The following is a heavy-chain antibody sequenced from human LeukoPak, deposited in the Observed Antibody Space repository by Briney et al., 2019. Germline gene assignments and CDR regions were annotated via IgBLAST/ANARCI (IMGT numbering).Heavy chain of an antibody. V-gene: IGHV3-43*02. J-gene: IGHJ4*02. CDR3: AKESGKFDY. CDR2: ISGDGVST. CDR1: GLPIADFA. Sequence: GGSLRLSCVASGLPIADFAMHWVRQAPGKGLEWVSLISGDGVSTFYADSVKGRFSISRDNSKNSMSLEMNSLRTEDTAMYYCAKESGKFDYWGQGTLVAVSS.